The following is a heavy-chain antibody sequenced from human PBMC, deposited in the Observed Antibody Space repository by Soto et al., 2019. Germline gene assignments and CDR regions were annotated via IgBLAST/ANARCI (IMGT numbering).Heavy chain of an antibody. V-gene: IGHV4-4*02. CDR1: GGSISSSNG. CDR3: AREEKYSSGWYGGWFDP. Sequence: QVQLQESGPGLVTPSGTLSLTCAVSGGSISSSNGWSWVLQPPGKGLEWIGEIYHSGSTNYNPSLKSRVTLSVDKSKNQFSLKLSSVTAADTAVYDCAREEKYSSGWYGGWFDPWCQGTLVTVSS. D-gene: IGHD6-19*01. J-gene: IGHJ5*02. CDR2: IYHSGST.